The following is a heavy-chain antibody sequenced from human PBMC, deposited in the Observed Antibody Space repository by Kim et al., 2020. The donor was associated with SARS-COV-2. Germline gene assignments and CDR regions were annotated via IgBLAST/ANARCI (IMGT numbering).Heavy chain of an antibody. CDR2: GNT. V-gene: IGHV1-18*01. Sequence: GNTRYSQKFQGSVTMTTDTSTNTAYMELRSLTSDDTAIYYCARGTRGWDIWGQGTMVTVSS. D-gene: IGHD2-15*01. J-gene: IGHJ3*02. CDR3: ARGTRGWDI.